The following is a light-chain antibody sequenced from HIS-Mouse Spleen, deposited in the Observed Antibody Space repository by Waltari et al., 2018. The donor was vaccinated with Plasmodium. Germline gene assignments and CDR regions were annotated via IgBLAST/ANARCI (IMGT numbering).Light chain of an antibody. CDR2: EDS. V-gene: IGLV3-10*01. CDR3: YSTDSSGNHRV. J-gene: IGLJ3*02. CDR1: AVPNKY. Sequence: SYELTQPPSVSVAPGPTARITCSGDAVPNKYAYWYQQKSGQAPELVIYEDSKRPSGIPERCSGSSSGTMATLTISGAQVEDEADYYCYSTDSSGNHRVFGGGTKLTVL.